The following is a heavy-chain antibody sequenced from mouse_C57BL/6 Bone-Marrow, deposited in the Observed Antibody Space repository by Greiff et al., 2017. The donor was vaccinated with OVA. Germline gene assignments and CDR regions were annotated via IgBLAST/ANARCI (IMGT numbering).Heavy chain of an antibody. V-gene: IGHV1-31*01. Sequence: VQLKESGPELVKPGASVKISCKASGYSFTGYYMHWVKQSHGNILDWIGYIYPYNGVSSYNQKFNGKATLTVDKSSSTAYMELRSLTSEDSAVYYCARDRGTYYGSTYYFDYWGQGTTLTVSS. CDR3: ARDRGTYYGSTYYFDY. CDR2: IYPYNGVS. D-gene: IGHD1-1*01. CDR1: GYSFTGYY. J-gene: IGHJ2*01.